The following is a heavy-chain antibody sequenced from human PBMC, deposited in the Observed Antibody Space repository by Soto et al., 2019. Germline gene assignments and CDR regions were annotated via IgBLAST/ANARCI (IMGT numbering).Heavy chain of an antibody. CDR1: GSSISIGGLW. CDR3: ARRLDDRGENYFNWFDP. V-gene: IGHV4-31*03. Sequence: SETLSLTCTVSGSSISIGGLWWGWLRRRPGKGLEWIGHIDHSGTAYYNPSLITRVTISIDASKNQFYLKVNSVTAADTAVYYCARRLDDRGENYFNWFDPWGQGTRVTVSS. CDR2: IDHSGTA. J-gene: IGHJ5*02. D-gene: IGHD2-21*01.